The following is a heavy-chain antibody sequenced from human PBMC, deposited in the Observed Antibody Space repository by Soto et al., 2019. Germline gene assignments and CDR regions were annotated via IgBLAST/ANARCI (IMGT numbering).Heavy chain of an antibody. Sequence: AVKVCCKASGYTFTSYGISWVRQAPGQGLEWMGWISAYNGNTNYAQKLQGRVTMNTDTSTSTAYMELRSLRSDDTAVYYCARTRYCNNGVCYTEHYYYSYGMDVWG. CDR3: ARTRYCNNGVCYTEHYYYSYGMDV. V-gene: IGHV1-18*04. CDR1: GYTFTSYG. D-gene: IGHD2-8*01. J-gene: IGHJ6*02. CDR2: ISAYNGNT.